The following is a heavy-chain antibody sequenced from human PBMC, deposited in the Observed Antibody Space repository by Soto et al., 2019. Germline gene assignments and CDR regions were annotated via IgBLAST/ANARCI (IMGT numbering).Heavy chain of an antibody. J-gene: IGHJ5*02. CDR2: ISFDGRKE. D-gene: IGHD1-26*01. Sequence: LRLSCKASEFTFSSYAMNWVRQAPGNGLEWVALISFDGRKEYYADSVKGRFTISRDNVKNTLYLQMSSLRAEDTAVYYCAREGGSLNWFDPWGQGTLVTVSS. CDR3: AREGGSLNWFDP. CDR1: EFTFSSYA. V-gene: IGHV3-30*04.